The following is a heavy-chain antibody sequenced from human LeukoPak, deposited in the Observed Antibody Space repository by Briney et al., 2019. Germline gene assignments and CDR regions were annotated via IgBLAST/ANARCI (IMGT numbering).Heavy chain of an antibody. D-gene: IGHD1-26*01. CDR1: GGSFSGYY. CDR2: INHSGST. CDR3: ARQKKLYYYYYMDV. Sequence: SETLSLTCAVYGGSFSGYYWSWIRQPPGKGLEWIGEINHSGSTNYNPSLKSRVTISVDTSKNQFSLKLSSVTAADTAVYYCARQKKLYYYYYMDVWGKGTTVTVSS. V-gene: IGHV4-34*01. J-gene: IGHJ6*03.